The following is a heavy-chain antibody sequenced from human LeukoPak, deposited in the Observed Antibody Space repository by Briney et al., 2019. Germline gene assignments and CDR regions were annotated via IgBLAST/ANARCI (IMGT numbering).Heavy chain of an antibody. CDR2: INHSGST. V-gene: IGHV4-34*01. D-gene: IGHD3-3*01. CDR3: ARGSVYYDFWSGYRRPYYFDY. J-gene: IGHJ4*02. CDR1: GGSFSGYY. Sequence: SETLAVTCAVYGGSFSGYYWSWIRQPPGKGLEWIGEINHSGSTNYNPSLKSRVTISVDTSKNQFSLKLSSVTAADTAVYYCARGSVYYDFWSGYRRPYYFDYWGQGTLVTVSS.